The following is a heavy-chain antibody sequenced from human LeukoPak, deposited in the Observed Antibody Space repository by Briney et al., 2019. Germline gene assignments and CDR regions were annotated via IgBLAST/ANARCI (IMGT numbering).Heavy chain of an antibody. J-gene: IGHJ6*03. CDR2: IGGGGVDT. V-gene: IGHV3-23*01. CDR1: GFTFSSYA. Sequence: PGGSLRLSCVASGFTFSSYAMSWVRQAPGKGLEWVSSIGGGGVDTYYADSVKGRFTISRDNSKNTLYLQMNSLRSEDTAVYYCARVRFLEWLFDYYYMDVWGKGTTVTVSS. D-gene: IGHD3-3*01. CDR3: ARVRFLEWLFDYYYMDV.